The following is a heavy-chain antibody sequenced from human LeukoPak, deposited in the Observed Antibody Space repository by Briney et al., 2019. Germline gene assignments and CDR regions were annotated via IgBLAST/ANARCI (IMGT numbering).Heavy chain of an antibody. V-gene: IGHV4-59*08. CDR3: ARMGGYSGYATH. CDR2: ILYSGAT. D-gene: IGHD5-12*01. Sequence: SETLSLTCTVSGGSISSYYWSWIRQPPGKGLEWIGYILYSGATNSNPSLKSRVTISVDTSKNQISLKLSSVTAADTAVYYCARMGGYSGYATHWGQGTLVTVSS. J-gene: IGHJ4*02. CDR1: GGSISSYY.